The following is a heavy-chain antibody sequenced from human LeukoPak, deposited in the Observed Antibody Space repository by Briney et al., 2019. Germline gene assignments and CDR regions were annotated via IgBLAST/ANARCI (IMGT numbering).Heavy chain of an antibody. CDR2: MYYSGST. CDR1: GGSISSYY. D-gene: IGHD2/OR15-2a*01. Sequence: TSETLSLTCTVSGGSISSYYWSWIRQPPGEGLEWIGYMYYSGSTNYNPSLKSRVTISVDTSKNQFSLKLSSVTAADTAVYYCASFSTAFDYWGQGTLVTVSS. J-gene: IGHJ4*02. V-gene: IGHV4-59*01. CDR3: ASFSTAFDY.